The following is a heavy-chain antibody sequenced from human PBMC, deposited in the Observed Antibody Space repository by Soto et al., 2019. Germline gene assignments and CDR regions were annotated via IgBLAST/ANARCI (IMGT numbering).Heavy chain of an antibody. CDR3: AKGSNNFDS. CDR2: TTGNGGST. V-gene: IGHV3-23*01. CDR1: GFTFSSYA. Sequence: PGGSLRLSCAASGFTFSSYAMTWVRQAPGKGLEWVSGTTGNGGSTYYADSVKGRFTISKDNSKNTLYLQMNSLGAEDTAVYYCAKGSNNFDSWGQGTLVTVSS. J-gene: IGHJ4*02.